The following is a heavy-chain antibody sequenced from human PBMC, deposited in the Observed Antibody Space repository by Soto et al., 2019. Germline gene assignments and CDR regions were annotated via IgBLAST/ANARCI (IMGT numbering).Heavy chain of an antibody. CDR2: MNPNSGNT. CDR1: GYTFTSYD. J-gene: IGHJ3*02. V-gene: IGHV1-8*01. Sequence: QVQLVQSGAEVTKPGASVKVSCKASGYTFTSYDINWVRQATGQGPEWMGWMNPNSGNTGYAQKFQGRVTMTRNTYISTAYMELSSLRSEDTAVYYCASAGWLQSTDDAFDIWGQGTMVTVSS. CDR3: ASAGWLQSTDDAFDI. D-gene: IGHD5-12*01.